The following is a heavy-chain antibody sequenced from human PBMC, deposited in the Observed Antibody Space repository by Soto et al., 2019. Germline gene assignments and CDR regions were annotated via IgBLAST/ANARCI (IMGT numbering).Heavy chain of an antibody. J-gene: IGHJ6*02. D-gene: IGHD3-10*01. CDR2: IYPGDSDT. V-gene: IGHV5-51*01. CDR1: GYSFTSYW. CDR3: ARQSIFRGVKARYYYGMGV. Sequence: GESLKISCKGSGYSFTSYWIGWVRQMPGKGLEWMGIIYPGDSDTRYSPSFQGQVTISADKSISTAYLQWSSLKASDTAMYYCARQSIFRGVKARYYYGMGVWGQGTTVTVSS.